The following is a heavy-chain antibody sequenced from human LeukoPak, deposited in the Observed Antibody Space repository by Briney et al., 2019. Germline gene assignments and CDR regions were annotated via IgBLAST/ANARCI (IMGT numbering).Heavy chain of an antibody. V-gene: IGHV6-1*01. J-gene: IGHJ6*02. D-gene: IGHD4-23*01. CDR3: ARDASMTTVVRYGMDV. CDR1: GDSVSSNSAA. Sequence: SQTLSLTCAISGDSVSSNSAAWNWIRQSPSRGLEWLGRTYYRSKWYNDYAVSVKSRITIIPDTSKNQFSLQLNSVTPEDTAVYYCARDASMTTVVRYGMDVWGQGTTVTVSS. CDR2: TYYRSKWYN.